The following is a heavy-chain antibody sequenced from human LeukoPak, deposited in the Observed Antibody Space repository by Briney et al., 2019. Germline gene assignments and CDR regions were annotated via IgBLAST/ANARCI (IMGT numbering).Heavy chain of an antibody. CDR1: GDSISTSSYY. CDR2: IYNSGST. D-gene: IGHD3-22*01. Sequence: SETLSLTCTVSGDSISTSSYYWGWIRQPPGKGLEWLGSIYNSGSTYYNPSLKSRVTISVDTSKNQFSLNLYSVTAADTAVFYCARSYYYDYRQIDYWGQGTLVTLS. J-gene: IGHJ4*02. CDR3: ARSYYYDYRQIDY. V-gene: IGHV4-39*01.